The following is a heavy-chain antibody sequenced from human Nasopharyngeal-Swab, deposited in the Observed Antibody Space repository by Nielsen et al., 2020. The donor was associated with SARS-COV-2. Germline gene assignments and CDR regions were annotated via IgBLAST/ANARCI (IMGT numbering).Heavy chain of an antibody. CDR3: ARMRYYDSSGYPHYGMDV. CDR2: IWYDGSNK. J-gene: IGHJ6*02. CDR1: GFTFSSYG. D-gene: IGHD3-22*01. V-gene: IGHV3-33*01. Sequence: GESPKISCAASGFTFSSYGMHWVRQAPGKGLEWVAVIWYDGSNKYYADSVKGRFTISRDNSKNTLYLQMNSLRAEDTAVYYCARMRYYDSSGYPHYGMDVWGQGTTVTVSS.